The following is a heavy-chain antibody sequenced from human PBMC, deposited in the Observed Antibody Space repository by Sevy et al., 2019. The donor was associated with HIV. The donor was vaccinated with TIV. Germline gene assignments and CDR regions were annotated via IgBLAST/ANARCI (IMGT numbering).Heavy chain of an antibody. D-gene: IGHD3-22*01. Sequence: GESLKISCAASGFTFTSYAMNWVRQAPGKGLEWVSTISGSGGTTHYADSVKGRFTISRDNARNTLYLQMNSLRAEDTAVYYCAKPAPYYYDSSGYYHGYFDYWGQGTLVTVSS. CDR1: GFTFTSYA. CDR3: AKPAPYYYDSSGYYHGYFDY. J-gene: IGHJ4*02. CDR2: ISGSGGTT. V-gene: IGHV3-23*01.